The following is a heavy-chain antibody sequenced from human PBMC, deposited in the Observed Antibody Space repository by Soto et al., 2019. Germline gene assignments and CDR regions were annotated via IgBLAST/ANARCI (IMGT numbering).Heavy chain of an antibody. J-gene: IGHJ4*02. Sequence: PSQTLSLTCAISGDSVSSNSAAWNWIRQSPSRGLEWLGRTYYRSKWYNDYAVSVKSRITINPDTSKNQFSLQLNSVTPEDTAVYYCARDLEVPEEVGATIFDYWGQGTLVTVSS. CDR3: ARDLEVPEEVGATIFDY. D-gene: IGHD1-26*01. V-gene: IGHV6-1*01. CDR1: GDSVSSNSAA. CDR2: TYYRSKWYN.